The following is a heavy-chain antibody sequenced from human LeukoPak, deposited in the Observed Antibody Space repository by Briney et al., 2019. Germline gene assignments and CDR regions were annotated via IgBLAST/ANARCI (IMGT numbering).Heavy chain of an antibody. V-gene: IGHV3-21*01. CDR2: ISGKGTYI. J-gene: IGHJ4*02. D-gene: IGHD4-23*01. CDR3: VRDYGGTSGYFDF. Sequence: GGSLRLSCAASGFTFSSYSMNWVRQAPGKGLDWVSSISGKGTYIYDADSVKGRFTISRDNAKNSLYLEMNSLRVEDTAIYYCVRDYGGTSGYFDFWGQGALVTVSS. CDR1: GFTFSSYS.